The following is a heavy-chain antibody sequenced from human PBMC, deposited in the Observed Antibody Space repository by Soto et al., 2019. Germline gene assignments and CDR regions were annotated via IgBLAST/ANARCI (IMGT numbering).Heavy chain of an antibody. J-gene: IGHJ4*02. V-gene: IGHV4-30-2*01. CDR2: IYHSGST. Sequence: PSETLSLTCAVSGGSISSGGYSGSWIRQPPGKGLEWIGYIYHSGSTYYNPSLKSRVTISVDRSKNQFSLKLSSVTAADTAVYYCARHTPAISISDHWGQGTLVTVSS. CDR3: ARHTPAISISDH. CDR1: GGSISSGGYS. D-gene: IGHD2-15*01.